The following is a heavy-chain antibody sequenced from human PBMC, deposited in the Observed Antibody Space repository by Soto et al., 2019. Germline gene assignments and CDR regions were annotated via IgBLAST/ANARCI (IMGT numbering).Heavy chain of an antibody. CDR2: VVHDGNNK. V-gene: IGHV3-30-3*01. CDR3: ARDDEDGSYCDLGY. CDR1: GFTFSDYI. Sequence: QVQLVESGGGVVQPGRSLRLSCAASGFTFSDYIMHWVRQAPGEGLGWVAMVVHDGNNKYYADSVKGRFTISRDNSKNTLYLKMNSLTPEDTAMYYCARDDEDGSYCDLGYWGQGTPVTVSS. J-gene: IGHJ4*02. D-gene: IGHD3-10*01.